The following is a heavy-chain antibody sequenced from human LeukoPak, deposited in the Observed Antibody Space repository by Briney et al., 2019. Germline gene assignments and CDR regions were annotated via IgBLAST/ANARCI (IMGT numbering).Heavy chain of an antibody. V-gene: IGHV4-34*01. CDR3: ARAEVAGYYYGSGSYYQV. CDR2: INHSGST. J-gene: IGHJ4*02. D-gene: IGHD3-10*01. Sequence: PSETLSLTCVVYGGSFSGYYWSWIRQPPGKGLEWIGEINHSGSTNYNPSLKSRVTISVDTSKNQFSLKLSSVTAADTAVYYCARAEVAGYYYGSGSYYQVWGQGTLVTVSS. CDR1: GGSFSGYY.